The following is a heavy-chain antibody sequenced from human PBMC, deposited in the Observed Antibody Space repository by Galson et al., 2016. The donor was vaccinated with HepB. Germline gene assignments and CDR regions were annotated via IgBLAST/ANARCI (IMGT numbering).Heavy chain of an antibody. CDR1: GGTFSSYA. V-gene: IGHV1-69*13. CDR3: ARQGVAGSYYYYGMDV. Sequence: SVKVSCKASGGTFSSYAIIWVRQAPGQGLEWMGGIIPIFGIANYAQKFQGRVTITADESTSTAYMELSSLRSEDTAVYYCARQGVAGSYYYYGMDVRGQGTTVTVSS. J-gene: IGHJ6*02. CDR2: IIPIFGIA. D-gene: IGHD2-15*01.